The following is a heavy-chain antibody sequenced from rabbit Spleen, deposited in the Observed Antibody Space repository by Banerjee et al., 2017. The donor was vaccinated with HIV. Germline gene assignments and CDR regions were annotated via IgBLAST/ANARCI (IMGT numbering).Heavy chain of an antibody. Sequence: QEQLVASGGGLVKPEGSLTLTCKASGFSFSSRYYMCWVRQAPGKGLEWLACIDSGSSGDTYYASWAKGRFTISKTSSTTVTLQMTSLTAADTAAYFCARETSSGWGIVSFYFSLWGPGTLVTVS. D-gene: IGHD4-1*01. CDR1: GFSFSSRYY. J-gene: IGHJ4*01. CDR3: ARETSSGWGIVSFYFSL. V-gene: IGHV1S45*01. CDR2: IDSGSSGDT.